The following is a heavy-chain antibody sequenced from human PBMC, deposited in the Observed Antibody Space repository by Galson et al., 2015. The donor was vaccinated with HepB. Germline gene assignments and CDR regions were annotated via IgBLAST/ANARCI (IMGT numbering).Heavy chain of an antibody. D-gene: IGHD5-18*01. J-gene: IGHJ4*02. V-gene: IGHV3-66*01. CDR2: IYSGGST. CDR1: GFTVSNNY. Sequence: SLRLSCAASGFTVSNNYVSWVRQAPGKGLEWVSVIYSGGSTYYADSVKGRFTISRDNSKNSLYFQMNSLRAEDTAVYYCARLGYSYGFDYWGQGSLVTVSS. CDR3: ARLGYSYGFDY.